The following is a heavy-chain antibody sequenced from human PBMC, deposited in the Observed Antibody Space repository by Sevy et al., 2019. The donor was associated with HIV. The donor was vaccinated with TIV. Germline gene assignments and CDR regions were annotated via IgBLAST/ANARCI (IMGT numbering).Heavy chain of an antibody. CDR2: LSFGCGKI. D-gene: IGHD2-8*01. Sequence: GGYLRLSCAASGFAFYDYSMSCIRQAPGKGLEWVATLSFGCGKINYADSVKGRFTISRDNSKNSFYLQMDNLRVEDTALYYCARERCTRPHDYWGQGTSVPVSS. CDR3: ARERCTRPHDY. V-gene: IGHV3-23*01. CDR1: GFAFYDYS. J-gene: IGHJ4*02.